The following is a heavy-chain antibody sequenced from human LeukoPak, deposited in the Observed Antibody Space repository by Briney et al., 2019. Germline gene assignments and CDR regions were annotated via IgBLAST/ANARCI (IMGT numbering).Heavy chain of an antibody. CDR2: ISSGGST. CDR1: GFTVRSNY. V-gene: IGHV3-53*01. Sequence: GGSLRLSCAASGFTVRSNYMSWVRQAPGTGLEWVSVISSGGSTYCADSVKGRFAISRDSSKNTLYLQMKSLRAEDTALYYCSRDRMGTKSFDYSGQGTLVTVSS. J-gene: IGHJ4*02. CDR3: SRDRMGTKSFDY. D-gene: IGHD5-24*01.